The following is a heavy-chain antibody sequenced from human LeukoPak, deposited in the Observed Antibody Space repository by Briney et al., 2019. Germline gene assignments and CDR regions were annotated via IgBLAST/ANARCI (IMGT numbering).Heavy chain of an antibody. Sequence: ASVKVSCKASGYTFTSYYMHWVRQAPGQGLEWMGIINPSGGSTSYAQEFQGRVTITRDTSASTAYMELSSLRSEDTAVYYCARDGPAAGTDYYYYGMDVWGQGTTVTVSS. CDR1: GYTFTSYY. J-gene: IGHJ6*02. D-gene: IGHD6-13*01. V-gene: IGHV1-46*01. CDR2: INPSGGST. CDR3: ARDGPAAGTDYYYYGMDV.